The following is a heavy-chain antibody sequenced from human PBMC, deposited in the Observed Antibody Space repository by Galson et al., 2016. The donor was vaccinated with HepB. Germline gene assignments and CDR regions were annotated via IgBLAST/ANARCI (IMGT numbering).Heavy chain of an antibody. CDR1: GLTVSSNY. Sequence: SLRLSCAASGLTVSSNYMSWVRQAPGKGLEWVSVIYSGGNTYYGNSVKGRFTISRDNSKNTLYLQMHSLRDEDTAVYYCARDHPLGGYMDVWGEGTTVTVSS. CDR3: ARDHPLGGYMDV. D-gene: IGHD3-16*01. J-gene: IGHJ6*03. CDR2: IYSGGNT. V-gene: IGHV3-53*01.